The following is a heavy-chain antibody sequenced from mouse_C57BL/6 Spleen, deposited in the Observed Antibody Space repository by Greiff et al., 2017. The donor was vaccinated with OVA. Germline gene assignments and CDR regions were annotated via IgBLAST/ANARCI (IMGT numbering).Heavy chain of an antibody. CDR1: GYAFSSYW. J-gene: IGHJ3*01. D-gene: IGHD1-1*01. CDR3: ARSEVTTGVAPGFAY. CDR2: IYPGDGDT. V-gene: IGHV1-80*01. Sequence: VQLQQSGAELVKPGASVKISCKASGYAFSSYWMNWVKQRPGKGLEWIGQIYPGDGDTNYNGKFKGKATLTADKSSSTAYMQLSSLTSEDSAVYFCARSEVTTGVAPGFAYWGQGTLVTVSA.